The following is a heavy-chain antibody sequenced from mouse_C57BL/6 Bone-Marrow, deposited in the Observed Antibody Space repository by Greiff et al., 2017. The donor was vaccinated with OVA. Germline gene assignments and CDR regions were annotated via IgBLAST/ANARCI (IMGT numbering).Heavy chain of an antibody. CDR3: AREGVYDYYWFAY. CDR1: GYTFTDYN. Sequence: VQLKQSGPELVKPGASVKISCKASGYTFTDYNMDWVKQTHGQSLEWIGDINPNNGGTIYNQKFKGKATLTVDKSSSTAYMELRSLTSEDTAVYYCAREGVYDYYWFAYWGKGTLVTVSA. D-gene: IGHD2-4*01. CDR2: INPNNGGT. V-gene: IGHV1-18*01. J-gene: IGHJ3*01.